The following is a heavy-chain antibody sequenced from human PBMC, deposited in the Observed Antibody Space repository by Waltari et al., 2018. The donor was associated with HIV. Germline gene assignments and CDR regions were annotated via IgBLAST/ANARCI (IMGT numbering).Heavy chain of an antibody. Sequence: VHLRESGPGLVEPSQTLSHLCLLTNGPISSGRSHLIWLLQTGRKGRGWIGSIYSSGSVTYNPSLHSRIAMIVDTSRNLVSLELFSVSAADTGVYYCARERAFGPEYGSGWSRDWSRGGWFDPWGQGTLVVVSS. D-gene: IGHD6-19*01. J-gene: IGHJ5*02. CDR3: ARERAFGPEYGSGWSRDWSRGGWFDP. CDR1: NGPISSGRSH. V-gene: IGHV4-61*02. CDR2: IYSSGSV.